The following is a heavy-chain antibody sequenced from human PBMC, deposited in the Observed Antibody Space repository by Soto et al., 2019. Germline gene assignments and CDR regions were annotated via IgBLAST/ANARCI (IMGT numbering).Heavy chain of an antibody. CDR2: IIPIFGTA. D-gene: IGHD3-22*01. CDR1: GGTFSSYA. CDR3: TRDRGRRYNDGRGYYYSAY. V-gene: IGHV1-69*01. J-gene: IGHJ4*02. Sequence: QVQPVQSGAEVKKPGSSVKVSCKASGGTFSSYAISWVRQAPGQGLEWMGGIIPIFGTANYAQKLQGRVTITADESTNTAYMELSSLRSEDTAVYYCTRDRGRRYNDGRGYYYSAYWGQGTLVTVSS.